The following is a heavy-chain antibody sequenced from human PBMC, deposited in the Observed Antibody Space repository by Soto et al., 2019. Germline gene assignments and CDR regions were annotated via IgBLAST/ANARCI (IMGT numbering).Heavy chain of an antibody. V-gene: IGHV1-18*01. D-gene: IGHD3-22*01. J-gene: IGHJ4*02. CDR1: GYTFTSYG. CDR2: ISAYNGNT. Sequence: EASVKVSCKASGYTFTSYGISWVRQAPGQGLEWMGWISAYNGNTNYAQKLQGRVTMTTDTSTSTAYMELRSLRSDDTAVYYCARDGYYDSSGYFDYWGQGTLVTVSS. CDR3: ARDGYYDSSGYFDY.